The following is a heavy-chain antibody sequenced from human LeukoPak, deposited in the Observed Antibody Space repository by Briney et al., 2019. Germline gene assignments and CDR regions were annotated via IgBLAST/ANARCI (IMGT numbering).Heavy chain of an antibody. V-gene: IGHV4-59*01. Sequence: SETLSLTCTVSGGSISSYYWSWIRQPPGKGLELIGYIYYSGSTNYNLSLKSRVTISVDTSKNQFSLKLSSVTAADTAVYYCARVSSGVYFDYWGQGTLVTVSS. CDR3: ARVSSGVYFDY. D-gene: IGHD2-15*01. J-gene: IGHJ4*02. CDR1: GGSISSYY. CDR2: IYYSGST.